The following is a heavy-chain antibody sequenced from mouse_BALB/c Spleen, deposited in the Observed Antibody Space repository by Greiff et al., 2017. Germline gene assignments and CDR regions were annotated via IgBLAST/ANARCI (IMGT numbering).Heavy chain of an antibody. D-gene: IGHD1-2*01. V-gene: IGHV5-12-2*01. CDR3: ARQGYGYDAMDY. CDR1: GFTFSSYT. J-gene: IGHJ4*01. CDR2: ISNGGGST. Sequence: EVKLMESGGGLVQPGGSLKLSCAASGFTFSSYTMSWVRQTPEKRLEWVAYISNGGGSTYYPDTVKGRFTISRDNAKNTLYLQMSSLKSEDTAMYYCARQGYGYDAMDYWGQGTSVTVSS.